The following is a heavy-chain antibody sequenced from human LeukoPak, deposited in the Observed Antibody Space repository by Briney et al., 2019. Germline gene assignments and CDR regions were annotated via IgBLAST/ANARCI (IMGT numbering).Heavy chain of an antibody. J-gene: IGHJ3*02. CDR3: ARQGYSYGTSVYAFDI. CDR2: IYYSGST. D-gene: IGHD5-18*01. V-gene: IGHV4-59*08. CDR1: GGSISSYY. Sequence: PSETLSLTCTVSGGSISSYYWSWIRQPPGKGLEWIGYIYYSGSTNYNPSLKSRVTISVDTSKNQFSLKLSSVTAADTAVYYCARQGYSYGTSVYAFDIWGQGTMVTVSS.